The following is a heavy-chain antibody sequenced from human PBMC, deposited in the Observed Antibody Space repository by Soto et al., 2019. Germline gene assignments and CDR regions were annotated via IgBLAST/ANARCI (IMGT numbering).Heavy chain of an antibody. J-gene: IGHJ2*01. CDR2: IFHNGSP. V-gene: IGHV4-59*12. D-gene: IGHD4-17*01. CDR1: GGSISSYY. CDR3: ARDLHEYGDWYFDI. Sequence: SETLSLTCTVSGGSISSYYWSWIRQPPGKGLEWIGYIFHNGSPYYSTSLKSRVTISVDRSKNQFSLRLTSVTAADTAIYYCARDLHEYGDWYFDIWGRGTLVTVSS.